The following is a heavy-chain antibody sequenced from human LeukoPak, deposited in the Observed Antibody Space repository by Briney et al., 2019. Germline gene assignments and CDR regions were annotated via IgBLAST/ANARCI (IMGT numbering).Heavy chain of an antibody. D-gene: IGHD3-22*01. Sequence: GASVKVSCKASGYTFTDYYMHWVRQAPGQGLGWMGWINPNSGGTNYAQKFQGRFTMTRDTSISTAYMELSRLRSDDTAVYYCARNGYYDSSGYYYFDYWGQGTLVTVSS. CDR3: ARNGYYDSSGYYYFDY. J-gene: IGHJ4*02. CDR2: INPNSGGT. CDR1: GYTFTDYY. V-gene: IGHV1-2*02.